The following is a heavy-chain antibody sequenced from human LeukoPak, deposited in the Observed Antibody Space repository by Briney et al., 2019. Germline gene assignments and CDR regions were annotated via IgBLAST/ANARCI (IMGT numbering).Heavy chain of an antibody. V-gene: IGHV4-34*01. J-gene: IGHJ4*02. CDR1: GGSFSGYY. D-gene: IGHD6-19*01. CDR2: INHSGST. CDR3: ARPYSSGWYPDPLYY. Sequence: KPSETLSLTCAVYGGSFSGYYWSWIRQPPVKGLEWIGEINHSGSTNYNPSLKSRVTISVDTSKNQFSLKLSSVTAADTAVYYCARPYSSGWYPDPLYYWGQGTLVTVSS.